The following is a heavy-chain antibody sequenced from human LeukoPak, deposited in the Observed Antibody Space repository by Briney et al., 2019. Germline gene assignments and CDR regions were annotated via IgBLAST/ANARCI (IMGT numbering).Heavy chain of an antibody. D-gene: IGHD2-2*01. CDR2: TNPSTGGT. V-gene: IGHV1-2*02. CDR3: ARGGAFCSITTCHEFDH. CDR1: GYTFTGSY. J-gene: IGHJ4*02. Sequence: GASVKVSCKTSGYTFTGSYLHWVRQVPGQGLEWMGWTNPSTGGTKSAQQFEGRVTMTRDTSNTTGYLELRSLRLDDTPTYYCARGGAFCSITTCHEFDHWGQGTLVIVSS.